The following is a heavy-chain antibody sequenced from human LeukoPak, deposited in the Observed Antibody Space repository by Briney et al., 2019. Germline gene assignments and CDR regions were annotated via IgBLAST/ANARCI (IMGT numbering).Heavy chain of an antibody. CDR2: ISGSGGST. CDR1: GFTFSSFA. Sequence: GGSLRLSCAPSGFTFSSFAMSWVRQAPGKGLEWVSTISGSGGSTNYADSVKGRFTFSRDDSKNTLYLQMNSLRAEDTAVYYCAKDLPDYGDYIEGYWGQGTLVTVSS. CDR3: AKDLPDYGDYIEGY. V-gene: IGHV3-23*01. J-gene: IGHJ4*02. D-gene: IGHD4-17*01.